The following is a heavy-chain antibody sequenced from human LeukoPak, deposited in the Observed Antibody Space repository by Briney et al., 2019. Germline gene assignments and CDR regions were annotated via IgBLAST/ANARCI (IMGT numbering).Heavy chain of an antibody. V-gene: IGHV3-7*01. CDR1: GFTFSSYW. CDR2: IKQDGSEK. CDR3: ARSGGYYYDSSGYYPIGY. D-gene: IGHD3-22*01. J-gene: IGHJ4*02. Sequence: PGGSMRLSCAASGFTFSSYWMSWVRQAPGKGLEWVANIKQDGSEKYYVDSVKGRFTISRDNAKNSLYLQMNSLRAEDTAVYYCARSGGYYYDSSGYYPIGYWGQGTLVTVSS.